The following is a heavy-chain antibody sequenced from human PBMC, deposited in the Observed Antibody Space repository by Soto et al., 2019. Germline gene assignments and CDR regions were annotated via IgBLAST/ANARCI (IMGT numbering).Heavy chain of an antibody. CDR1: GGSTTGGGYY. Sequence: SETLSLTCTVSGGSTTGGGYYWNWIRQHPGKGLEWIGYISYSGNTYYNPSLKSRVSISVDTSKNQFSLKLSSVTAADTAIYYCVRDRGSPYSNFDFWGQGALVTVSS. D-gene: IGHD1-26*01. CDR2: ISYSGNT. J-gene: IGHJ4*02. V-gene: IGHV4-31*03. CDR3: VRDRGSPYSNFDF.